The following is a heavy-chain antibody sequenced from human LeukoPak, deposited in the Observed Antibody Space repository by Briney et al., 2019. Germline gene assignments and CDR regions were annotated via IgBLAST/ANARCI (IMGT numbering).Heavy chain of an antibody. CDR3: AKSAYMVRGVIDY. J-gene: IGHJ4*02. CDR2: ISYDGSNK. D-gene: IGHD3-10*01. Sequence: GGSLRLSGAASGFTFSSYGRHGVRQAPGKGLEWVAVISYDGSNKYYADSVKGRFTISRDNSKNTLYLQMNSLRAEDTAVYYCAKSAYMVRGVIDYWGQGTLVTVSS. CDR1: GFTFSSYG. V-gene: IGHV3-30*18.